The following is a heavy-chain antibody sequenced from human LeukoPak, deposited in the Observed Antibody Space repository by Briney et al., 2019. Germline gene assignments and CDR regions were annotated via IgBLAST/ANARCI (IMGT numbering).Heavy chain of an antibody. V-gene: IGHV3-33*08. Sequence: GRSLRLSCAGSGFTYSHYGMHWVRQAPGKGLEWVAVIWSDGTGKYYSDAVKGRFTISGDNFRNTLYLQMNSLRGEDTAVYYCARDAERGFDYSNSLKYWGQGTLVTVSS. J-gene: IGHJ4*02. D-gene: IGHD4-11*01. CDR2: IWSDGTGK. CDR3: ARDAERGFDYSNSLKY. CDR1: GFTYSHYG.